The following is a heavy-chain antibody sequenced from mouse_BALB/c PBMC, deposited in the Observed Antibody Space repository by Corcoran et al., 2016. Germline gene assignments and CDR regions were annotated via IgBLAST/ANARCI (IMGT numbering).Heavy chain of an antibody. D-gene: IGHD2-4*01. J-gene: IGHJ4*01. V-gene: IGHV1-77*01. CDR3: ARRTYYDPYYYAMDD. Sequence: QVQLQQSGPELVKPGASVKMSCKASGYTFTDYVISWVKQRTGQGLEWIGEISPGSGSTYYNEQFKGKATLTADKSSNTAYMQLSSLTSEDSAVYFCARRTYYDPYYYAMDDWGQGTSVTVSS. CDR2: ISPGSGST. CDR1: GYTFTDYV.